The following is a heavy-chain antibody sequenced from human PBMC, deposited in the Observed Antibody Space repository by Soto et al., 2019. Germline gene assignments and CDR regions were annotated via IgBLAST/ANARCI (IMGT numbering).Heavy chain of an antibody. J-gene: IGHJ6*02. CDR2: ISSSGSTI. CDR1: GFTFSDYY. Sequence: QVQLVESGGGLVKPGGSLRLPCAASGFTFSDYYMSWIRQAPGKGLEWVSYISSSGSTIYYADSVKGRFTISRDNAKNSLYLQMNSLRAEDTAVYYCARDPRQQLYYYYGMDVWGQGTTVTVSS. CDR3: ARDPRQQLYYYYGMDV. V-gene: IGHV3-11*01. D-gene: IGHD6-13*01.